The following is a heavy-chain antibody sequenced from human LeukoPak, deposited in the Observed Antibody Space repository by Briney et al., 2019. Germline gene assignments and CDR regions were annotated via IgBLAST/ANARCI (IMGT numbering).Heavy chain of an antibody. D-gene: IGHD2-21*01. CDR2: IIPIFDST. CDR3: ASGLRPGADHSPYFYYLDV. CDR1: GGTLRTYA. V-gene: IGHV1-69*05. J-gene: IGHJ6*03. Sequence: SVKVSCKASGGTLRTYAINWVRQAPGQGLEWMGRIIPIFDSTIYAQKFQDRVTLSTDESTNTAYMELTSLIAEDTAVYYCASGLRPGADHSPYFYYLDVWGKGTTVTASS.